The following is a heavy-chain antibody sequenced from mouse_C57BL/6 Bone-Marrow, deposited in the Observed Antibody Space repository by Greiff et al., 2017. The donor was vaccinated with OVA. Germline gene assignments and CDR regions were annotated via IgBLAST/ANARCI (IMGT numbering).Heavy chain of an antibody. CDR3: ARFPYYYGSSYRFYYAMDY. Sequence: QVQLQQSGAELVRPGTSVKVSCKASGYAFTNYLIEWVKQRPGQGLEWIGVINPGSGGTNYNEKFKGKATLTADKSSSTAYMQLSSLTSEDSAVYFCARFPYYYGSSYRFYYAMDYWGQGTSVTVSS. CDR1: GYAFTNYL. V-gene: IGHV1-54*01. CDR2: INPGSGGT. J-gene: IGHJ4*01. D-gene: IGHD1-1*01.